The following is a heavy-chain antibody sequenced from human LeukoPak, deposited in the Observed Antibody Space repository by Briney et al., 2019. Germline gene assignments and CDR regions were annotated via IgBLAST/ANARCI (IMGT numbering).Heavy chain of an antibody. CDR3: ARVNMVVSRPAGFFDL. CDR2: FSRDAVT. CDR1: GFPITSGSDFY. D-gene: IGHD4/OR15-4a*01. Sequence: SETLSLTCAVSGFPITSGSDFYWGWIRHPPEKGLEWIGHFSRDAVTYYSPSLESRVTIASATCKNHFSLRLPSVTAADRAVYYCARVNMVVSRPAGFFDLWGRGTLVTVSS. V-gene: IGHV4-38-2*01. J-gene: IGHJ2*01.